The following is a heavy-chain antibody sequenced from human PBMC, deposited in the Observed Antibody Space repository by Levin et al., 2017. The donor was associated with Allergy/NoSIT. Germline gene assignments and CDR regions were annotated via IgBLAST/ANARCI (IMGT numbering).Heavy chain of an antibody. CDR1: GYSFTRYW. V-gene: IGHV5-51*01. J-gene: IGHJ4*02. CDR3: ARPGGNSGTQQGFDS. D-gene: IGHD1-26*01. CDR2: IYPSDSDT. Sequence: GGSLRLSCKASGYSFTRYWIGWVRQRPGKGLEWMGIIYPSDSDTRYSPSFAGQVTISADKSITTAHLQWSSLQASDTAMYYCARPGGNSGTQQGFDSWGQGTLVTVSS.